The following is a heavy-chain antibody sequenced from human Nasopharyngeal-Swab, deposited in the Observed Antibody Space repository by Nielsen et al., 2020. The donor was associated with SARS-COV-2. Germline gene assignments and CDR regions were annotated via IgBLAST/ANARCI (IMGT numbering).Heavy chain of an antibody. V-gene: IGHV4-39*02. D-gene: IGHD2-15*01. J-gene: IGHJ6*02. CDR2: VFYTGDT. CDR3: ARGYCLIRGCAQSDNYYGVDV. Sequence: LTPSCILSARSVSSSDHYCDWILQTPGKGLEWFGLVFYTGDTNYNPALKSRVPVTVDPSKNQLSLTPTSVTAADTTVYFCARGYCLIRGCAQSDNYYGVDVWGQGRRVTVSS. CDR1: ARSVSSSDHY.